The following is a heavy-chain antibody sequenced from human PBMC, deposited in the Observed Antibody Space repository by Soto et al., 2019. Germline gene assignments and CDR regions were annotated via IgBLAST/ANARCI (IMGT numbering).Heavy chain of an antibody. CDR2: IWYDSRND. CDR1: GFIFGNYG. D-gene: IGHD3-10*01. Sequence: PGGSLRLSCAASGFIFGNYGMHWIRQVPGKGLERVAGIWYDSRNDYYVDSVKGRFTISRDNSKNTLYLQMNSLTAEDMAVYFFGDGCSPNCLLSGSYFRVWGQGTLGTVSS. CDR3: GDGCSPNCLLSGSYFRV. V-gene: IGHV3-33*01. J-gene: IGHJ4*02.